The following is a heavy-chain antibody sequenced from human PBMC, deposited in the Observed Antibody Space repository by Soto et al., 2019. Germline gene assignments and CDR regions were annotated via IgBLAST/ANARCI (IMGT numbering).Heavy chain of an antibody. CDR2: IYYSGST. J-gene: IGHJ5*02. CDR3: ARHFDWIDH. Sequence: SVPLSHTCTVVGGSISSYYWSWIRQPPGKGLEWIGYIYYSGSTNYNPSLKSRVTISVDMSKNQFSLKLSSVTAADTAVYYCARHFDWIDHWGQGTLVTVSS. V-gene: IGHV4-59*08. D-gene: IGHD3-3*01. CDR1: GGSISSYY.